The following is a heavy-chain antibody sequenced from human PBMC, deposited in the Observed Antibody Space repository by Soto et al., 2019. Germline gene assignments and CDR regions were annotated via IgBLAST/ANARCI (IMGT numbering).Heavy chain of an antibody. J-gene: IGHJ6*03. CDR1: GYTFTSYG. CDR3: ARGLGINYYGSGSYYRGNRYYYMDV. Sequence: PVKVSCKASGYTFTSYGISWVRQAPGQGLEWMGWISAYNGNTNYAQKLQGRVTMTTDTSTSTAYMELRSLRSDDTAVYYCARGLGINYYGSGSYYRGNRYYYMDVWGKGTTVTVSS. V-gene: IGHV1-18*01. D-gene: IGHD3-10*01. CDR2: ISAYNGNT.